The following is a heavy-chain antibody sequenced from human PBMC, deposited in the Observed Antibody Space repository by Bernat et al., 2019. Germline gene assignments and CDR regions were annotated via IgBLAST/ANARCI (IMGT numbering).Heavy chain of an antibody. J-gene: IGHJ4*02. V-gene: IGHV3-23*01. CDR2: FSGSGGST. D-gene: IGHD2-15*01. CDR1: GFTFNSYA. CDR3: AKATGVVAPTYIDN. Sequence: EVQLLESGGGLVQPGGSLRLSCAASGFTFNSYAMSWVRQAPGKGLEWVSAFSGSGGSTYYADSVKGRFTISRDNSKNPLYLQMNSLRAEDTALYYCAKATGVVAPTYIDNWGQRTLGTVPS.